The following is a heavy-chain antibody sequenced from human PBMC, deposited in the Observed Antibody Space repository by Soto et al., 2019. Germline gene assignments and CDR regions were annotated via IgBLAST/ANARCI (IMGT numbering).Heavy chain of an antibody. CDR1: GTSFGTYY. CDR3: ARGYYYVCSCYYYAARYLFDP. D-gene: IGHD3-22*01. CDR2: IFYSGHL. J-gene: IGHJ5*02. Sequence: SETLSLTCAVSGTSFGTYYWSWIRQPPGKGLEWIGYIFYSGHLKYNPSLKSRLTISVDPPKNQISLRLTSVTAADTAVYYCARGYYYVCSCYYYAARYLFDPWGQGTLVTVSS. V-gene: IGHV4-59*01.